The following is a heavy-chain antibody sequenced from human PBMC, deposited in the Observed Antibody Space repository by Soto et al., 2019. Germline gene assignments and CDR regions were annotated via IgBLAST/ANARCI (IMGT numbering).Heavy chain of an antibody. V-gene: IGHV4-61*01. CDR1: GGSVSSGSYY. Sequence: QVQLQESGPGLVKPSETLSLTCTVSGGSVSSGSYYWSWIRQPPGEGLEWIGYIYYSGSTNYNPSLKSRVTISVDTSKNQFSLKLSSVTAADTAVYYCAREGYGDYQDAFDIWGQGTMVTVSS. J-gene: IGHJ3*02. D-gene: IGHD4-17*01. CDR3: AREGYGDYQDAFDI. CDR2: IYYSGST.